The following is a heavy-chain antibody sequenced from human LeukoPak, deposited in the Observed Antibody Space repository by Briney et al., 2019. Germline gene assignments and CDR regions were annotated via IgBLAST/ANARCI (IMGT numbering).Heavy chain of an antibody. Sequence: ASVKVSCKASGYTFTGYYIHWVRQAPGQGLERMGWVNPNDGGTNYAQKFQGRVTMTWDTSITTAYMELSSLTSDDTAVYYCARDLDSSWTGYFQPWGQGTLVTVSS. V-gene: IGHV1-2*02. CDR2: VNPNDGGT. J-gene: IGHJ1*01. CDR1: GYTFTGYY. D-gene: IGHD6-13*01. CDR3: ARDLDSSWTGYFQP.